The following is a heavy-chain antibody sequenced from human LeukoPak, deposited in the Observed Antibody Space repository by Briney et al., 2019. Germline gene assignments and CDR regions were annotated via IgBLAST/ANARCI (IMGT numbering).Heavy chain of an antibody. V-gene: IGHV3-23*01. D-gene: IGHD2-15*01. J-gene: IGHJ4*02. CDR1: GFTFSTYS. Sequence: PGGSVRLFCAACGFTFSTYSMNWVRQAPGKGLEWVSAISGSDDGTYYADSVKGRCTISRDNSRNALYLQMTNLRAEDTAVYFCAKSPVSSCRGSFCYPFDYWGQGNLVTVSS. CDR2: ISGSDDGT. CDR3: AKSPVSSCRGSFCYPFDY.